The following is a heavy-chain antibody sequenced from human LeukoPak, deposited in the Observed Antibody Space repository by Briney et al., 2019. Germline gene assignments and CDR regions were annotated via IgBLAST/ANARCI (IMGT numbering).Heavy chain of an antibody. V-gene: IGHV3-30-3*01. D-gene: IGHD3-22*01. CDR1: GFTFSSYA. J-gene: IGHJ4*02. CDR2: ISYDGSNK. CDR3: AKDSDYYDSSSDY. Sequence: GRSLRLSCAASGFTFSSYAMHWVRQAPGKGLEWVAVISYDGSNKYYADSVKGRFTISRDNSKNTLYLQMNSLRAEDTAVYYCAKDSDYYDSSSDYWGQGTLVTVSS.